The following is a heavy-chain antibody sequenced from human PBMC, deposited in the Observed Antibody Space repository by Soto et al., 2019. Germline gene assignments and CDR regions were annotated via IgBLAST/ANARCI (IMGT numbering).Heavy chain of an antibody. J-gene: IGHJ6*02. Sequence: QVQLQESGPGLVKPSETLSLTCTVSGGSVSRGSYYWSWIRKPPGKGLEWIAYVYNSGSANYNPSLRRRALISVDTSKNQFSLGLSSLTAADTAVYFCVREGTPESKYYYGMDIWGPGTTVTVSS. CDR1: GGSVSRGSYY. CDR2: VYNSGSA. V-gene: IGHV4-61*01. CDR3: VREGTPESKYYYGMDI.